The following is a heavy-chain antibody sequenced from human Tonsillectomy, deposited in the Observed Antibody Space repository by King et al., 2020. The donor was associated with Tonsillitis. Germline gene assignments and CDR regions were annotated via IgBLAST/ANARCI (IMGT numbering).Heavy chain of an antibody. CDR3: ARLPHDYGDPPWNSYYMDV. CDR2: ISSGGRGV. CDR1: GFTFSTYE. Sequence: VQLVESGGGLVQPGGSLRLSCAASGFTFSTYEMNWVRQAPGKGLEWVSYISSGGRGVFYADSVKGRFTISRDNAKKSLYLQMNSRRAEDTAIYYCARLPHDYGDPPWNSYYMDVWGKGTTVTVSS. D-gene: IGHD4-17*01. J-gene: IGHJ6*03. V-gene: IGHV3-48*03.